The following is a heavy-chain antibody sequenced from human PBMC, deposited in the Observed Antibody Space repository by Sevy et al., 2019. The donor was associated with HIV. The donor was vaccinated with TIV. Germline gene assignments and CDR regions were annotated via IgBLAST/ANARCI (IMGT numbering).Heavy chain of an antibody. D-gene: IGHD3-3*01. CDR1: GGSISSYY. J-gene: IGHJ6*02. CDR2: IYYSGST. Sequence: SESLSLTCTVSGGSISSYYWSWIRQPPGKGLEWIGYIYYSGSTNYNPSLKSRVTIAVDTSKNQFSLKLRSVTAADTAVHHCARSINYDFWSGYYGRTAYYYYGMDVWGQGTTVTVSS. CDR3: ARSINYDFWSGYYGRTAYYYYGMDV. V-gene: IGHV4-59*01.